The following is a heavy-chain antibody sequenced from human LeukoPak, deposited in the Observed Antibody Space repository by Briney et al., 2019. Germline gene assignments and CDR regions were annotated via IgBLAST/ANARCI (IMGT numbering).Heavy chain of an antibody. V-gene: IGHV3-53*04. D-gene: IGHD1-26*01. CDR2: IYSGGST. CDR1: GFTVSSNY. Sequence: PGGSLRLSCAASGFTVSSNYMSWVRQAPGKGLEWVSVIYSGGSTYYADSVKGRFTISRHNSKNTLYLQMNSLRAEDTAVYYCARKSIAGIDAFDIWGQGTMVTVSS. CDR3: ARKSIAGIDAFDI. J-gene: IGHJ3*02.